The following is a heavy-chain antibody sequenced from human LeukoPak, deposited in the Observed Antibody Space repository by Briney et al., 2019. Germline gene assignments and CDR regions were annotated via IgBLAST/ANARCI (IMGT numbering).Heavy chain of an antibody. CDR1: GGSVSTNY. CDR3: AREGDGNPLDY. J-gene: IGHJ4*02. V-gene: IGHV4-4*07. D-gene: IGHD1-26*01. Sequence: SETLSLTCTVSGGSVSTNYWSWVRQPAGKGLEWIGRIFASGSTNYNPSLKSRVTISVDTSKNHFSLNLTSVTAADTAVYYCAREGDGNPLDYWGQGTLVTVSS. CDR2: IFASGST.